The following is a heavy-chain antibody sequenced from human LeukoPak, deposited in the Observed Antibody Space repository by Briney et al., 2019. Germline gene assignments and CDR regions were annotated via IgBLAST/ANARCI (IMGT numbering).Heavy chain of an antibody. CDR3: AREGLPYSGDY. CDR2: IKGDGSEI. V-gene: IGHV3-7*01. J-gene: IGHJ4*02. CDR1: GFTFSTYW. Sequence: PGGSLRLSCAASGFTFSTYWMRWVRQTPGKGLEWVANIKGDGSEINYVDSVKGRFTISRDNAKNSLSLQMNSLTADDTGVYYCAREGLPYSGDYWGQGTLVTFSS. D-gene: IGHD4-11*01.